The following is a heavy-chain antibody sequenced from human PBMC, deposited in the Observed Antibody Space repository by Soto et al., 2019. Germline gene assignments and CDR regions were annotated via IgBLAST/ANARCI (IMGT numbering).Heavy chain of an antibody. Sequence: ASVKVSCKASGYTFTSYYMHWVRQAPGQGLEWMGIINPSGGSTSYAQKFQGRVTMTRDTSTSTVYMELSSLRSEDTAVYYCACVPVETAMAMGGYFDDWVQGTLVTVSS. D-gene: IGHD5-18*01. J-gene: IGHJ4*02. CDR1: GYTFTSYY. CDR3: ACVPVETAMAMGGYFDD. V-gene: IGHV1-46*01. CDR2: INPSGGST.